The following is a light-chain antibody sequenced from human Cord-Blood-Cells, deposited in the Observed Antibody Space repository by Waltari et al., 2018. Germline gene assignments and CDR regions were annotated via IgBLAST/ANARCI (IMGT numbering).Light chain of an antibody. Sequence: DIQMTQSPSSLSASVGDRVTITCRASQSISSYLNWYQQKPGKAPKFLIYAASSLQSGVPSRFSGSGSGTDFTLTISSLQPEDFATYNCQQSYSTPPTFGQGTKVEIK. CDR1: QSISSY. J-gene: IGKJ1*01. CDR3: QQSYSTPPT. V-gene: IGKV1-39*01. CDR2: AAS.